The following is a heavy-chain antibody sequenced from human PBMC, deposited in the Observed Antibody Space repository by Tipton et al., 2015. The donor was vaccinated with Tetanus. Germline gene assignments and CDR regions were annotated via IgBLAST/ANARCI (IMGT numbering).Heavy chain of an antibody. CDR2: INSGST. J-gene: IGHJ4*02. CDR1: GDSISSYY. V-gene: IGHV4-59*01. CDR3: ARANNDFPKKGPFDS. D-gene: IGHD1-1*01. Sequence: TLSLTCTVSGDSISSYYWNGIRQSPVKGLEWIGYINSGSTHYNPSLKSRVTISVDTSKNQFSLNLESVTAADTAFYYCARANNDFPKKGPFDSWGQGTLVIVSS.